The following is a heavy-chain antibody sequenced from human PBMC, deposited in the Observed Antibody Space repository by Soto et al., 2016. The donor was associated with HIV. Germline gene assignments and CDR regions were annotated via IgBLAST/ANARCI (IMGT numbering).Heavy chain of an antibody. CDR3: ARTPPYDY. J-gene: IGHJ4*02. V-gene: IGHV3-21*01. CDR1: GFTFSRYT. Sequence: EVQLVESGEAWSSRGSLRLSCAASGFTFSRYTMHWVRQTPGKGLEWLSFVSRSGDDVDYADSVKGRFTISRATPGLTLSSMSSLRDDDTAVYYCARTPPYDYWAREPWSPSPQ. CDR2: VSRSGDDV.